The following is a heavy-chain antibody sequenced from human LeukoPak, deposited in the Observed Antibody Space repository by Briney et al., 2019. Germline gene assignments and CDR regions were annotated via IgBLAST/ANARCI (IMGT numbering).Heavy chain of an antibody. CDR2: INPRGGSA. CDR1: GYTFTSFY. D-gene: IGHD3-10*01. CDR3: ARDYHGSGSLTTFDY. V-gene: IGHV1-46*01. J-gene: IGHJ4*02. Sequence: ASVKVSFTASGYTFTSFYMHWVRQAPGQGLEWMGIINPRGGSATSAQKFQGRVTLTRDTSTGTVYMELSSLRSEDTAVYYCARDYHGSGSLTTFDYWGQGTLVTVSS.